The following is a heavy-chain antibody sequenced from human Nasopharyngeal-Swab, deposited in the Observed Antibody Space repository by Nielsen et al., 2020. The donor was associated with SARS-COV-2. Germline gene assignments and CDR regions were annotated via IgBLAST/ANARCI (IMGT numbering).Heavy chain of an antibody. CDR3: ARDRCSSTSCYYYYYMDV. CDR1: GFTFSSSG. V-gene: IGHV3-33*01. CDR2: IWYDGSNK. J-gene: IGHJ6*03. D-gene: IGHD2-2*01. Sequence: GGSLRLSCAASGFTFSSSGMHWVRKAPGKGLEWVAVIWYDGSNKYYADSVKGRFTISRDNSKNTLYLQMNSLRAEDTAVYYCARDRCSSTSCYYYYYMDVWGKGTTVTVSS.